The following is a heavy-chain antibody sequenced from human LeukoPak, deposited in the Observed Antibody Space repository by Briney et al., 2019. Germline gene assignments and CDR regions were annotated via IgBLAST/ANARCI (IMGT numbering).Heavy chain of an antibody. D-gene: IGHD6-13*01. V-gene: IGHV4-59*08. CDR1: GGSISSYY. Sequence: PSETLSLTCTVSGGSISSYYWSWIRQPPGKGLEWIGYIYYSGSTNYNPSLKSRVTISVDTSKNQFSLKLSSVTAADTAVYYCAGREYSSSWYLRYWGQGTLVTVSS. J-gene: IGHJ4*02. CDR2: IYYSGST. CDR3: AGREYSSSWYLRY.